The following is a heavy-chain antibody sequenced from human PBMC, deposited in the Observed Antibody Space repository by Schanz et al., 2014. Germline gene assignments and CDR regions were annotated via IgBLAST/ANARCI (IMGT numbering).Heavy chain of an antibody. Sequence: EVQLVESGGGWVQPGGSLRLSCASSGFSFTTYAMSWVRQAPGKGLEWVSSISSGGGSTYYADSVKGRFTISRDNSKNTLYLQMKSLKIEDTAVYYCATASSPVREAGAGSSFHLWGQGTLVTVSP. D-gene: IGHD6-13*01. V-gene: IGHV3-23*04. CDR3: ATASSPVREAGAGSSFHL. J-gene: IGHJ5*02. CDR2: ISSGGGST. CDR1: GFSFTTYA.